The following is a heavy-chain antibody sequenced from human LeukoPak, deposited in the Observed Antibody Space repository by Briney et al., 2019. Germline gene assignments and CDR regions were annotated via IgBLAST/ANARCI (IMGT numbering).Heavy chain of an antibody. J-gene: IGHJ6*03. V-gene: IGHV1-69*05. CDR3: ASISIAVAGTRRSSYYYMDV. Sequence: SVKVSCKASGGTFSSYAISWVRQAPGQGLEWMGRIIPIFGTANYAQKFQGRVTTTTDESTSTAYMELSSLRSEDTAVYYCASISIAVAGTRRSSYYYMDVWGKGTTVTVSS. CDR1: GGTFSSYA. CDR2: IIPIFGTA. D-gene: IGHD6-19*01.